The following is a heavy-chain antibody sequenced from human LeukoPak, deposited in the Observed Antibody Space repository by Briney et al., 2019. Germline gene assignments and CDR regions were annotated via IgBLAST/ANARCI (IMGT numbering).Heavy chain of an antibody. CDR2: IYYSGST. J-gene: IGHJ4*02. D-gene: IGHD2-2*02. Sequence: PSETLSLTCTVSGGSISSGGYYWNWIRQHPGKGLEWIGYIYYSGSTYYNPSLKSRVTISVDTSKNQFSLKLSSVTAADTAVYYCARVRRYQLLYEDYWGQGTLVTVSS. V-gene: IGHV4-31*03. CDR1: GGSISSGGYY. CDR3: ARVRRYQLLYEDY.